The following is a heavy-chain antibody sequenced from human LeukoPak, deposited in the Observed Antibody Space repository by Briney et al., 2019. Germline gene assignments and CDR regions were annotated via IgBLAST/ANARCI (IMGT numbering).Heavy chain of an antibody. V-gene: IGHV4-34*01. J-gene: IGHJ4*02. D-gene: IGHD4-17*01. CDR2: INHSGST. Sequence: GSLRLSCAASGFTFSSYEMNWVRQAPGKGLEWIGEINHSGSTNYNPSLKSRVTISVDTSKNQFSLKLSSVTAADTAVYYCARARTVTKRSTFDYWGQGTLVTVSS. CDR1: GFTFSSYE. CDR3: ARARTVTKRSTFDY.